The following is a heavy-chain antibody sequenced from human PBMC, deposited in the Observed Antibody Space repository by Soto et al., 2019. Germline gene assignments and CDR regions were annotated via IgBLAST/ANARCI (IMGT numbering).Heavy chain of an antibody. J-gene: IGHJ4*02. V-gene: IGHV3-23*01. Sequence: EVQLLESGGGLVQPGGSLRLSCAASGFTFSSYAMSWVRQAPGKGLAWVSAISGSGGSTYYADSVKGRFTISRDNSKNTLYLKMNSLRAEDTAVSYCLAQWLGSPYWGQGTLVTVSS. CDR1: GFTFSSYA. CDR3: LAQWLGSPY. D-gene: IGHD6-19*01. CDR2: ISGSGGST.